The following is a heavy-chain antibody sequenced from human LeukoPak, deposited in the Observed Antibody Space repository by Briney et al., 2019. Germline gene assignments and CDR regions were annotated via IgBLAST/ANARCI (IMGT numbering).Heavy chain of an antibody. Sequence: GGSLRLSCAASGFTVSSNYMSWVRQAPGKGLEWVSIIHSGGTTNYVDSVKGRFTISRDNSRNTLYLQMNSLRAEDTAVYYCARSSGWLNFDYWGQGTLVTVSS. CDR1: GFTVSSNY. V-gene: IGHV3-53*01. J-gene: IGHJ4*02. D-gene: IGHD6-19*01. CDR2: IHSGGTT. CDR3: ARSSGWLNFDY.